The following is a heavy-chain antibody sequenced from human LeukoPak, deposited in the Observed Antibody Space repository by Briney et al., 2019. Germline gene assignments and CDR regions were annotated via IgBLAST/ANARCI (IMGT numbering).Heavy chain of an antibody. CDR3: AREAFVMLMVYAIAGGYSSSWYFDY. J-gene: IGHJ4*02. Sequence: GSLRLSCAASGFTFSSYWMSWVRQAPGKGLEWVANIKQDGSEKYCVDSVKGRFTISRDNAKNSLYLQMNSLRAEDTAVYYCAREAFVMLMVYAIAGGYSSSWYFDYWGQGTLVTVSS. D-gene: IGHD2-8*01. CDR1: GFTFSSYW. V-gene: IGHV3-7*01. CDR2: IKQDGSEK.